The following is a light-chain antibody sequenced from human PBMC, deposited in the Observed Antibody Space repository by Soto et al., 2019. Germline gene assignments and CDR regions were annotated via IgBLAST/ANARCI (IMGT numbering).Light chain of an antibody. J-gene: IGLJ1*01. CDR3: SSYTSSSTLRV. V-gene: IGLV2-14*01. CDR2: EVS. Sequence: QSALTQPASVSGSPGQSITISCTGTSSDVGGYNYVSWYQQHPGKAPKLMIYEVSNRPSGVSNRFSGSKSGNTASLTISGRQAEDEAAYYCSSYTSSSTLRVFGAGTKLTVL. CDR1: SSDVGGYNY.